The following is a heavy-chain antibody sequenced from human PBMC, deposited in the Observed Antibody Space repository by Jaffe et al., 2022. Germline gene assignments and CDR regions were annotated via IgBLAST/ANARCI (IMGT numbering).Heavy chain of an antibody. CDR3: ARDINGYNIVAKTGGFDY. CDR1: GYTFTSYG. Sequence: QVQLVQSGAEVKKPGASVKVSCKASGYTFTSYGISWVRQAPGQGLEWMGWISAYNGNTNYAQKLQGRVTMTTDTSTSTAYMELRSLRSDDTAVYYCARDINGYNIVAKTGGFDYWGQGTLVTVSS. J-gene: IGHJ4*02. D-gene: IGHD5-12*01. CDR2: ISAYNGNT. V-gene: IGHV1-18*01.